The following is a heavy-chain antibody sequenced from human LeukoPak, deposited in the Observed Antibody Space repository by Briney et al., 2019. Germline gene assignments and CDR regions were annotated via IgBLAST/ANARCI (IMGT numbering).Heavy chain of an antibody. CDR1: GFTFSSYW. CDR3: ARGEYSSSWYEPAFDI. V-gene: IGHV3-74*01. J-gene: IGHJ3*02. D-gene: IGHD6-13*01. Sequence: HPGGSLRLSCAASGFTFSSYWMHWVRQAPGKGLVWVSRINSDGSSTSYADSVKGRFTISRDNAKNTLYLQMNSLRAEDTAVYYCARGEYSSSWYEPAFDIWGQGTMVTVSS. CDR2: INSDGSST.